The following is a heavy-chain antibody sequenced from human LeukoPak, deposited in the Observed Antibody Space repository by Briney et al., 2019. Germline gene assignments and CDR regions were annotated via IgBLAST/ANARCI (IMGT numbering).Heavy chain of an antibody. J-gene: IGHJ1*01. D-gene: IGHD2-2*01. Sequence: PGGSLRLSCVASGFTFSRYDMHWVRQATGKGLEWGSAIDTAGDTYYPGSVKGRFTISRENAKNSLYLQMNSLRAGDTAVYYCASSPYCSTTSCYLGYFQHWGQGTLVTVSS. CDR2: IDTAGDT. V-gene: IGHV3-13*04. CDR3: ASSPYCSTTSCYLGYFQH. CDR1: GFTFSRYD.